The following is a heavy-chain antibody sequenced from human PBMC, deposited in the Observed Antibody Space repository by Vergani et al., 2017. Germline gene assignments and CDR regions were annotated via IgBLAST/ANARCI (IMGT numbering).Heavy chain of an antibody. D-gene: IGHD3-10*01. CDR3: ARMVTMVRGVSYYGMDV. CDR1: GFSLSNARMG. V-gene: IGHV2-26*01. Sequence: QVTLKESGPVLVKPTETLTLTCTVSGFSLSNARMGVSWIRQPPGKALEWLAHIFSNDEKSYSTSLKSRLTSSKDTSKSQVVLTMTNMDPVDTATYYCARMVTMVRGVSYYGMDVWGQGTTVTVSS. CDR2: IFSNDEK. J-gene: IGHJ6*02.